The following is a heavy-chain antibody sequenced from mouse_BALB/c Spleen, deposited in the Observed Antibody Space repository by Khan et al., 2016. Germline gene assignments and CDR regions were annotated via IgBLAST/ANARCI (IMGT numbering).Heavy chain of an antibody. CDR3: AGSKWYEDH. CDR1: GYTFTNYG. V-gene: IGHV9-3*02. Sequence: QIQLVQSGPELKKPGETVKISCKASGYTFTNYGMNWVKQAPRKGLQWMGCINTNTGDPTYAQEFKGRFAFSLETSASTASLQINNHNNEDTATYGCAGSKWYEDHWRQGTNLTVS. J-gene: IGHJ2*01. D-gene: IGHD1-3*01. CDR2: INTNTGDP.